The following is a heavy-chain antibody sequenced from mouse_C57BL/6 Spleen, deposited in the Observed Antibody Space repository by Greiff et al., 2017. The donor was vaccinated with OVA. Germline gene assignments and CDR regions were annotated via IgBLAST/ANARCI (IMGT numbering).Heavy chain of an antibody. CDR2: INPYNGGT. D-gene: IGHD4-1*02. Sequence: VQLQQSGPVLVKPGASVKMSCKASGYTFTDYYMNWVKQSHGKSLEWIGVINPYNGGTSYNQKFKGKATLTVDKSSSTAYMELNSLTSEDSAVYDCARWAQLYYAMDYWGQGTSVTVSS. CDR1: GYTFTDYY. V-gene: IGHV1-19*01. CDR3: ARWAQLYYAMDY. J-gene: IGHJ4*01.